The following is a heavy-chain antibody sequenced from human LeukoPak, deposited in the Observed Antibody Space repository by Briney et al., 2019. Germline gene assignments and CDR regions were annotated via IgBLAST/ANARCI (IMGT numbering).Heavy chain of an antibody. CDR1: GNYW. CDR3: VSFYETY. CDR2: INSDGSWT. J-gene: IGHJ4*02. Sequence: PGGSLRLSCAASGNYWMHWVRQAPGKGLEWVSHINSDGSWTSYADSVNGRFTISKDNAKNTVYLQMNSLRAEDTAVYYCVSFYETYWGRGTLVTVSS. V-gene: IGHV3-74*01. D-gene: IGHD2/OR15-2a*01.